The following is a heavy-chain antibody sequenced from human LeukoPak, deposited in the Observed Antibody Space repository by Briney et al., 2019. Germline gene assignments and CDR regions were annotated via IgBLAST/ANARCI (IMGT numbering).Heavy chain of an antibody. Sequence: GGSLRLSCAASGFTFSSYAMSWVRQAPGKGLEWVSAISGSGGSTYYADSVKGRFTISRDNSKNTLYLQMNSLRAEDTAVYYCAKESEWFGEPEGWFDPWGQGTLVTVSS. CDR2: ISGSGGST. CDR1: GFTFSSYA. CDR3: AKESEWFGEPEGWFDP. J-gene: IGHJ5*02. V-gene: IGHV3-23*01. D-gene: IGHD3-10*01.